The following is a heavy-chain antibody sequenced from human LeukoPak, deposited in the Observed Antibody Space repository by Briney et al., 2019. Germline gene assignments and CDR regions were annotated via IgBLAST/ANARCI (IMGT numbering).Heavy chain of an antibody. CDR2: ISGSGGST. CDR3: AKGRITAAGTNDAFDI. Sequence: GGSLRLSCVASGFTFSSYAMSWVRQAPGKGLEWVSGISGSGGSTYYAESVKGRFAISRDNSKNTLYLQMNSLRAEDTAVYYCAKGRITAAGTNDAFDIWGQGTMVTVSS. D-gene: IGHD6-13*01. J-gene: IGHJ3*02. CDR1: GFTFSSYA. V-gene: IGHV3-23*01.